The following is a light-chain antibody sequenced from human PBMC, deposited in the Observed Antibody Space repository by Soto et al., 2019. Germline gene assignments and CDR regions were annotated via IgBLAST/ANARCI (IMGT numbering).Light chain of an antibody. J-gene: IGLJ1*01. V-gene: IGLV2-14*01. CDR1: SSDVGGYNY. CDR2: EVS. CDR3: SSYTSSSTLPYV. Sequence: QSALAQPASVSGSPGQSITIPCTGTSSDVGGYNYVSWYQQHPGKAPKLMIYEVSNRPPGVSNRFSGSKSGNTASLTISGLQAEDEADYYCSSYTSSSTLPYVFGTGTKVTVL.